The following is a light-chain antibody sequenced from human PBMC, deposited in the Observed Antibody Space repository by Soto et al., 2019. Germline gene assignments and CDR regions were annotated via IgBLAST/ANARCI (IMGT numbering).Light chain of an antibody. CDR3: AVWDDSRDGVV. J-gene: IGLJ3*02. Sequence: QSVLTQPPSVSEAPGQRVTISCSGSSSNVGHNAVSWFQQLPGKAPKLLIYHDDVLSSGVSDRISGSKSGTSVSLAINGLQSEDEGDYFCAVWDDSRDGVVFGGGTKLTVL. V-gene: IGLV1-36*01. CDR1: SSNVGHNA. CDR2: HDD.